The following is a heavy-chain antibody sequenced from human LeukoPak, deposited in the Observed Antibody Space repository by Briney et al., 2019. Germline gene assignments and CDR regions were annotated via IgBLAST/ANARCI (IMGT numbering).Heavy chain of an antibody. Sequence: PSETLSVTCTVSGGSSSSSSYYWGWIRQPPGKGLEWIGSIYYSGSTYYNPSLKSRVTISVDTSKNQFSLKLSSVTAADTAVYYCASLDYYDSSGYYNYWGQGTLVTVSS. D-gene: IGHD3-22*01. V-gene: IGHV4-39*01. CDR2: IYYSGST. CDR1: GGSSSSSSYY. J-gene: IGHJ4*02. CDR3: ASLDYYDSSGYYNY.